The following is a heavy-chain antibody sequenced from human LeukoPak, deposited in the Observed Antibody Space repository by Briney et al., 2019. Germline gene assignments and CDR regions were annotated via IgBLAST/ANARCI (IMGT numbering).Heavy chain of an antibody. Sequence: NSGGSLRLSCAASGFTFSAYSMNWVRQTPGKGLEWVSFILNGDTVSYADPVKGRFTISRDNSKNSLYLRMNSLRAEDTAVYFCVRDHLWAFDIWGQGTLVTVAS. CDR2: ILNGDTV. D-gene: IGHD2/OR15-2a*01. CDR3: VRDHLWAFDI. CDR1: GFTFSAYS. V-gene: IGHV3-69-1*01. J-gene: IGHJ4*02.